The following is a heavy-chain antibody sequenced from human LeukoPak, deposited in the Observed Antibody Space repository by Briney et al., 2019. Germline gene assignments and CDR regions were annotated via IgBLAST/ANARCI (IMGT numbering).Heavy chain of an antibody. CDR3: AXXXXXGXXRXXXXXDS. Sequence: CAXYXGSFSGYYWSWIRQPPGKGLEWIGEINHSGSTNYNPSLKSRLTMSVDTSRNQCSLKLDSVTAADTAVYFFAXXXXXGXXRXXXXXDSWGQGTLVTVSS. CDR1: XGSFSGYY. J-gene: IGHJ4*02. V-gene: IGHV4-34*01. CDR2: INHSGST.